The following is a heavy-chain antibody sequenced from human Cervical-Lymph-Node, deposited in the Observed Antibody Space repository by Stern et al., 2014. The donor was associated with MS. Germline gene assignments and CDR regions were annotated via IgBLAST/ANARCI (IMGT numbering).Heavy chain of an antibody. J-gene: IGHJ6*01. D-gene: IGHD5-12*01. Sequence: QVQLVESGAEVKKPGSSVTVSCKASGDTFTDYAISWVRQAPGQGPEWMGGSNPIFNSADYAQKFQGRLTITADKSRSTAYMELSSLTSEDTAVYYCAREVGSLARDVWGQGTTVIVSS. CDR3: AREVGSLARDV. V-gene: IGHV1-69*06. CDR2: SNPIFNSA. CDR1: GDTFTDYA.